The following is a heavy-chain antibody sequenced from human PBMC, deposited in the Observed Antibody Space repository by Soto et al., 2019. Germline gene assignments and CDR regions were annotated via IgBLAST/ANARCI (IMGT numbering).Heavy chain of an antibody. V-gene: IGHV3-23*01. D-gene: IGHD1-26*01. CDR2: ISGSGGNT. J-gene: IGHJ4*02. CDR3: SKWAEGAFPDFDY. CDR1: GFTFSSYA. Sequence: GGSLRLSCAATGFTFSSYAMTWVRQAPGKGLEWVSAISGSGGNTYYAGSVKGRFTVSRDNSKNTVYLQMNSLRAEDTAVYYCSKWAEGAFPDFDYWGQGALVTVSS.